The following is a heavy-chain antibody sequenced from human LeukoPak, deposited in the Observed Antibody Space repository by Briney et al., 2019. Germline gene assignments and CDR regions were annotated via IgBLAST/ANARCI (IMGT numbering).Heavy chain of an antibody. CDR2: TYYRSKWYN. D-gene: IGHD1-26*01. CDR1: GGSVSSNSAA. J-gene: IGHJ4*02. CDR3: ARVRVVGTTTRVGYFDY. Sequence: SQTLSLTCAISGGSVSSNSAAWSWIRQSPSRGLEWLGRTYYRSKWYNDYAVSVKSRITINPDTSKNQFSLQLNSVTPEDTAVYYCARVRVVGTTTRVGYFDYWGQGTLVTVSS. V-gene: IGHV6-1*01.